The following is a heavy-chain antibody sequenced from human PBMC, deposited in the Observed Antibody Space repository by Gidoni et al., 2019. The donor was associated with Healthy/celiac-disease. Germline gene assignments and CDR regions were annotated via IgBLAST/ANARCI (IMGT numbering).Heavy chain of an antibody. CDR3: ARQAIVVVPAADNYYYGMDV. J-gene: IGHJ6*02. V-gene: IGHV3-21*01. Sequence: EVQLVESGGGLVKPGGSLRLSCAASGFTFSSYSMNWVRQAPGKGLEWVSSISSSSSYIYYADSVKGRFTISRDNAKNSLYLQMNSLRAEDTAVYYCARQAIVVVPAADNYYYGMDVWGQGTTVTVSS. CDR2: ISSSSSYI. D-gene: IGHD2-2*01. CDR1: GFTFSSYS.